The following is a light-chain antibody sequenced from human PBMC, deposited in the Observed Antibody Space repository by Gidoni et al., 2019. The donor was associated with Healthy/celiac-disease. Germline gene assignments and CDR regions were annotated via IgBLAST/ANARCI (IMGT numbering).Light chain of an antibody. J-gene: IGKJ5*01. CDR1: QSISSY. V-gene: IGKV1-39*01. Sequence: IKRPHSPSSLSASVGDRVTITCRASQSISSYLNWYQQKPGKAPKLLIYAASSLQSGVPSRFSGSGSGTDFTLTISSLQPEDFATYYCQQSDSTPSTFGQGTRLEIK. CDR2: AAS. CDR3: QQSDSTPST.